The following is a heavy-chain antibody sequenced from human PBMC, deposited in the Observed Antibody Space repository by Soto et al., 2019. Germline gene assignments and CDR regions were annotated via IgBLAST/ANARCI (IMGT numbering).Heavy chain of an antibody. J-gene: IGHJ6*02. CDR2: INGYTGNT. V-gene: IGHV1-18*04. Sequence: QVQLVQSGAEVKQPGASVKVSCEASGYTFTTYGISWVRQASGQGLEWMGWINGYTGNTKYAQRFQGRVTMTRDTSTSKAYMEGRSLRSDDTAVYYCARDDIATRPQYYYGMDVWARGPRSPSP. CDR3: ARDDIATRPQYYYGMDV. CDR1: GYTFTTYG. D-gene: IGHD6-6*01.